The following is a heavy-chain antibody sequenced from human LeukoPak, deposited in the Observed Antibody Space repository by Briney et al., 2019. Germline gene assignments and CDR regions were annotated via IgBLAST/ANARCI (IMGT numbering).Heavy chain of an antibody. CDR3: ARDPMAGTPFDY. J-gene: IGHJ4*02. V-gene: IGHV3-23*01. Sequence: PGGSLRLSCAASGFIFSDYGMSWVRQAPGKGLEWVSAVSGSGGNTFYADSVKGRFTISRDNAKNTLYLQMNSLRAEDTAVYYCARDPMAGTPFDYWGQGTLVTVSS. D-gene: IGHD6-19*01. CDR1: GFIFSDYG. CDR2: VSGSGGNT.